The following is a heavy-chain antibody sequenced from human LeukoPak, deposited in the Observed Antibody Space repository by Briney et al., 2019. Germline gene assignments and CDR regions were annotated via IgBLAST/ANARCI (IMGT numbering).Heavy chain of an antibody. J-gene: IGHJ4*02. CDR2: ITNDGSST. CDR1: GLTFSSHW. CDR3: ARDRYGFGYCSGGSCYSMGPFDY. V-gene: IGHV3-74*01. D-gene: IGHD2-15*01. Sequence: PGGSLRLSCAASGLTFSSHWMHWVRQAPGKGLVWVSRITNDGSSTTYADSVKGRFTISRDNSKNTLYLQMNSLRAEDTAVYYCARDRYGFGYCSGGSCYSMGPFDYWGQGTLVTVSS.